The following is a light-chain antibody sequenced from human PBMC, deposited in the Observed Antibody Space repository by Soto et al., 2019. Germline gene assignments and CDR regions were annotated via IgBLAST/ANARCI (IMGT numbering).Light chain of an antibody. CDR3: QQYYSYPLT. Sequence: NQMTQSPSILSASVGDRVTITCRASQGISSYLAWYQQKPGKAPKLLIYAASTLQSGVPSRFSGSGSGTDFTLTISCLQSEDFATYYCQQYYSYPLTFGGGTKVDIK. CDR1: QGISSY. J-gene: IGKJ4*01. V-gene: IGKV1-8*01. CDR2: AAS.